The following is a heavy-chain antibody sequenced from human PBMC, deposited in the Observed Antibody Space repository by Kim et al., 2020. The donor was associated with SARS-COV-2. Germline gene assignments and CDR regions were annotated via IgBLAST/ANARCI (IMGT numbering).Heavy chain of an antibody. D-gene: IGHD3-9*01. V-gene: IGHV3-64D*08. J-gene: IGHJ6*02. CDR3: AKEGNDILIGYPVGMDV. Sequence: VKGRFTISRDNSQNTLYLQMGSLRGVDTAVYYCAKEGNDILIGYPVGMDVWGQGTTVIVSS.